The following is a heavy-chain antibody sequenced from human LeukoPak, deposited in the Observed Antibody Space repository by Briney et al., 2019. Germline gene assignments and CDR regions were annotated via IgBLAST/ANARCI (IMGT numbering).Heavy chain of an antibody. CDR3: ARGDGYKADY. CDR2: IYYTGIT. D-gene: IGHD5-24*01. Sequence: PSETLSLTSTVSGGSISRYYWSWIRRPPGKGLEWIGYIYYTGITNYNPSLKSRVTMSVDTSKNQFSLKVNSVTAADTAVYFCARGDGYKADYWGQGTLVTVSS. V-gene: IGHV4-59*08. J-gene: IGHJ4*02. CDR1: GGSISRYY.